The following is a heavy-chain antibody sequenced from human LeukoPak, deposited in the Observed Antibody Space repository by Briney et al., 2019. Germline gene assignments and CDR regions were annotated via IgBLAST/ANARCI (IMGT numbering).Heavy chain of an antibody. CDR3: ASSNYDFWSGYYTGPFDY. CDR1: GGSVSSYY. CDR2: IYYSGST. J-gene: IGHJ4*02. Sequence: SETLSLTCTVSGGSVSSYYWSWIRQPPGKGLEWIGYIYYSGSTNYNPSIKSRVTISVDTSKNQFSLKLISVTAADTAVYYCASSNYDFWSGYYTGPFDYWGPGTLVTVSS. V-gene: IGHV4-59*02. D-gene: IGHD3-3*01.